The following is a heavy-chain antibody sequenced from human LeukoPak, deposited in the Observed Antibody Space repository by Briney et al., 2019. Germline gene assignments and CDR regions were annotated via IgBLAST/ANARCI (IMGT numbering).Heavy chain of an antibody. CDR1: GFTFSDYH. CDR3: AAGRDIAVAGPGGYFDY. J-gene: IGHJ4*02. CDR2: ISPRGGSM. V-gene: IGHV3-11*01. D-gene: IGHD6-19*01. Sequence: PGGSLRLSCAASGFTFSDYHMNWIRQAPGKGLEWVSYISPRGGSMYFADSVKGRFTIPRDNAENSLFLQMNSLTADDTAVYYCAAGRDIAVAGPGGYFDYWGQGTLVTVSS.